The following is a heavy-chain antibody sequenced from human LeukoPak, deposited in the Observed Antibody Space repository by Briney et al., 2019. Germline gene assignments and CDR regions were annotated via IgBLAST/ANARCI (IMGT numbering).Heavy chain of an antibody. D-gene: IGHD4-23*01. CDR2: FDPEDGET. V-gene: IGHV1-24*01. J-gene: IGHJ4*02. Sequence: ASVKVSCKVSGYTLTELSVHWVRQAPGKGLEWMGGFDPEDGETIHAQKFQGRVTMTEDTSTDTAYMELSSLRSEDTAVYYCATRWRDYGGNSYYFDYWGQGTLVTVSS. CDR1: GYTLTELS. CDR3: ATRWRDYGGNSYYFDY.